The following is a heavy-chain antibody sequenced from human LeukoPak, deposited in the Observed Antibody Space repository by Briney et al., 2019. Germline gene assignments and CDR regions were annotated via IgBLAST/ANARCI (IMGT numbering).Heavy chain of an antibody. CDR3: AREAPDASSGSYQYYFGS. J-gene: IGHJ4*02. CDR1: GFTVSSNY. V-gene: IGHV3-66*01. D-gene: IGHD3-22*01. Sequence: GGSLRLSCAASGFTVSSNYMHWVRQAPGKGLEWVSVSYTYGNTYYADSVKGRFTISRDNSRNTVYLQMHTLRVEDTAVYHCAREAPDASSGSYQYYFGSWGQGTLVTVSS. CDR2: SYTYGNT.